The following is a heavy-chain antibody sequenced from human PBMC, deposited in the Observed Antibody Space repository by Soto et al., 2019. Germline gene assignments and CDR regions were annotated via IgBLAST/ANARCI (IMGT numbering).Heavy chain of an antibody. J-gene: IGHJ4*02. Sequence: QVQLVQSGAEVKKPGASVKVSCKASGYTFTSYYMHWVRQAPGQGLEWMGIINPSGGSTSYAQKFQGRVTMTRDTSTSTVYMELSSLRSEDTAVDYCARAHPDGNQLWLPPSSVWGQRSMVKVSS. D-gene: IGHD5-18*01. V-gene: IGHV1-46*01. CDR3: ARAHPDGNQLWLPPSSV. CDR1: GYTFTSYY. CDR2: INPSGGST.